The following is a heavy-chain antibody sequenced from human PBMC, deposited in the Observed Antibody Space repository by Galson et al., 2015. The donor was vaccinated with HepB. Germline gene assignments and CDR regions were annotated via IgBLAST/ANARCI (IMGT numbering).Heavy chain of an antibody. V-gene: IGHV3-15*01. CDR3: TTERIAAAGNSSKDYYYYYGMDV. CDR1: GFTFSNAW. CDR2: IKSKTDGGTT. D-gene: IGHD6-13*01. Sequence: SLRLSCAASGFTFSNAWMSWVRQAPGKGLEWVGRIKSKTDGGTTDYAAPVKGRFTISRDDSKNTLYLQMNSLKTEDTAVYYCTTERIAAAGNSSKDYYYYYGMDVWGQGTTVTVSS. J-gene: IGHJ6*02.